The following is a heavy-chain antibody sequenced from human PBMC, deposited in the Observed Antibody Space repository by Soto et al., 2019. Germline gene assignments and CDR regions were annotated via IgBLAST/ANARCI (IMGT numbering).Heavy chain of an antibody. D-gene: IGHD2-2*01. CDR2: INHSGST. V-gene: IGHV4-34*01. Sequence: QVQLQQWGAGLLKPSETLSLTCAVYGGSFSGYYWSWIRQPPGKGLEWIGEINHSGSTHYNPSRKGRVTISVDTSKNQFSLKLSSVTAADTAVYYCARGGIVVVRGRNWFDPWGQGTLVTVSS. J-gene: IGHJ5*02. CDR3: ARGGIVVVRGRNWFDP. CDR1: GGSFSGYY.